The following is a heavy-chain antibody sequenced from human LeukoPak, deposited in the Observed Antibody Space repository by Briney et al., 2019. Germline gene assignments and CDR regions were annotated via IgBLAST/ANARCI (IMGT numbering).Heavy chain of an antibody. CDR3: ARGLWFGEYPYDY. Sequence: PSETLSLTCAVYGGSFSGYYWSWIRQPPGKGLEWIGEINHSGSTNYNPSLKGRVTISVDTSKNQFSLKLSSVTAADTAVYYCARGLWFGEYPYDYWGQGTLVTVSS. D-gene: IGHD3-10*01. CDR2: INHSGST. V-gene: IGHV4-34*01. J-gene: IGHJ4*02. CDR1: GGSFSGYY.